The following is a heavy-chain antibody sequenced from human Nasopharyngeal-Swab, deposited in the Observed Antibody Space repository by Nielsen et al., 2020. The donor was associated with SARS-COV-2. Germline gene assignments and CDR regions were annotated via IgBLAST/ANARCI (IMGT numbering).Heavy chain of an antibody. Sequence: GESLKISCAASGFTFNIHPLHWVRQAPGKGLEWVAVISYDGNNKYYADSVKGRCTISRDNAKNSLYLQMNSLRAEDTAVYHCVRRRGAHIDYWGQGTLVTVSS. V-gene: IGHV3-30-3*01. CDR2: ISYDGNNK. CDR1: GFTFNIHP. CDR3: VRRRGAHIDY. J-gene: IGHJ4*02. D-gene: IGHD3-10*01.